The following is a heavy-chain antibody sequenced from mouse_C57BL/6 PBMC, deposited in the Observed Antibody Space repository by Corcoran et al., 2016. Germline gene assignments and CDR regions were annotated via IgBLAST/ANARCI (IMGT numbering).Heavy chain of an antibody. CDR3: ARDYYGSSYRDYAMDY. CDR2: IYPGDGDT. CDR1: GYAFSSYW. V-gene: IGHV1-80*01. Sequence: QVQLQQSGAELVKPGASVKISCKASGYAFSSYWMNWVKQRPGKGLEWIGQIYPGDGDTNYNGKFKGKATLTADKSSSTAYMQLSSLTSEDSAVYFCARDYYGSSYRDYAMDYWGQGTSVTVSS. D-gene: IGHD1-1*01. J-gene: IGHJ4*01.